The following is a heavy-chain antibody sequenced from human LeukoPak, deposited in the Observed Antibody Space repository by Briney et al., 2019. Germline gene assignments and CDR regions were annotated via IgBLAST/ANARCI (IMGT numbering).Heavy chain of an antibody. CDR1: GFTFSNFA. D-gene: IGHD3-10*01. Sequence: PGGSLRLSCPASGFTFSNFAMSGVRQAPGKGLEWVAAIDNRGDATYYPDSVRARFTISRDNSKNPLYLQMNSLSVEDTALYYCAKPAGGVFHQGGVEYWGQGALVTVSS. J-gene: IGHJ4*02. CDR2: IDNRGDAT. CDR3: AKPAGGVFHQGGVEY. V-gene: IGHV3-23*01.